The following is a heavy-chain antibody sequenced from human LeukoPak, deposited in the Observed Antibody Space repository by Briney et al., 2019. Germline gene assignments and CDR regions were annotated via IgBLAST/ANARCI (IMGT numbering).Heavy chain of an antibody. D-gene: IGHD1-1*01. V-gene: IGHV4-59*01. Sequence: SETLSLTCTVSGGSISSYYWSWIRQPPGKGLEWIGYIYYSGSTNYNPSLKSRVTISVDTSKNQFSLKLSSVTAADTAVYYCAREGPGYVPNNWFDPWGQGTLVTVSS. CDR3: AREGPGYVPNNWFDP. J-gene: IGHJ5*02. CDR2: IYYSGST. CDR1: GGSISSYY.